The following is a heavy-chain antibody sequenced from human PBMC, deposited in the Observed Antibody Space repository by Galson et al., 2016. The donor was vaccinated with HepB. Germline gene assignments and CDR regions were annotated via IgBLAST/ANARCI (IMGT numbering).Heavy chain of an antibody. D-gene: IGHD3-16*01. CDR3: ARRILGELDY. CDR2: VYFTGSA. CDR1: GVSLNTYY. J-gene: IGHJ4*02. Sequence: SETLSLTCTVSGVSLNTYYWSWIRQAPGKGLEWIGYVYFTGSAIYSPSLKSRVTIPVNTSKNQFSLRLTSVTAADTASYSCARRILGELDYWGQGRLVTVSS. V-gene: IGHV4-59*08.